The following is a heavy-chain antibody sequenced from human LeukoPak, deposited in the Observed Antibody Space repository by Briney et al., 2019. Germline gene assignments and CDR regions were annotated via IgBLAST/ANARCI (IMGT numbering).Heavy chain of an antibody. CDR1: GFTFDTFA. D-gene: IGHD7-27*01. J-gene: IGHJ4*02. V-gene: IGHV3-23*01. Sequence: GESLRLSCVASGFTFDTFAMSWVRQAPGKGLEWVSGIGNTETYYADSVKGRFTISRDNSKSTIYLHMNNLRAEDTALYYCARDGQAFNSNWDYFDYWGQGTPVTVSS. CDR3: ARDGQAFNSNWDYFDY. CDR2: IGNTET.